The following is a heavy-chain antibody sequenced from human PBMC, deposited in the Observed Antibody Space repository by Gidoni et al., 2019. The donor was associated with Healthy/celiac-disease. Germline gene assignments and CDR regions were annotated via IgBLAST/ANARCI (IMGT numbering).Heavy chain of an antibody. Sequence: QVPLQQWGAGLLKPSETLSLTCAVSGGSFSGYYWSWIRQPPGKGLEWIGEINHSGSTNYNPSLKSRVTISVDTSKNQFSLKLSSVTAADTAVYYCARGVRIPRYFDYWGQGTLVTVSS. J-gene: IGHJ4*02. CDR2: INHSGST. CDR1: GGSFSGYY. V-gene: IGHV4-34*01. CDR3: ARGVRIPRYFDY.